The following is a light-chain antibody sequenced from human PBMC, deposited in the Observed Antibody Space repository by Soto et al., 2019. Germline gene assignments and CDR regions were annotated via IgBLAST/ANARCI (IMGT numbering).Light chain of an antibody. CDR1: SSDVGGYNY. CDR3: SSYTGSSTSNYV. CDR2: EVS. V-gene: IGLV2-14*01. J-gene: IGLJ1*01. Sequence: QSALTQPASVSGSPGQSITISYTGTSSDVGGYNYVSWYQQHPGKAPKLMIYEVSNRPSGVSNRFSGSKSGNTASLTISGLQAEDEADYYCSSYTGSSTSNYVFETGTKLTVL.